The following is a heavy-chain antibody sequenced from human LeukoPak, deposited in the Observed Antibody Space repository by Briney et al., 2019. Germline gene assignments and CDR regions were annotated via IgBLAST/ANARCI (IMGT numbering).Heavy chain of an antibody. J-gene: IGHJ4*02. D-gene: IGHD3-9*01. Sequence: PGGSLRLSCAASGFTFSSYAMSWVRQAPGKGLEWVSAISGSGGSTYYADSVEGRFTISRDNSKNTLYLQMNSLRAEDTAVYYCARINYDILTGYSDFDYWGQGTLVTVSS. CDR2: ISGSGGST. V-gene: IGHV3-23*01. CDR3: ARINYDILTGYSDFDY. CDR1: GFTFSSYA.